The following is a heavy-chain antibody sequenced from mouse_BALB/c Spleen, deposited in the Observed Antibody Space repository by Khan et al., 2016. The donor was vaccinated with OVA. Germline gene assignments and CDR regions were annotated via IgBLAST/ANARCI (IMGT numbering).Heavy chain of an antibody. CDR1: DYTFTSYT. J-gene: IGHJ4*01. Sequence: QVQLQQSGAELARPGASVKMSCKASDYTFTSYTMHWVKQRPGQGLEWIGYIIPSTVYTNYNQKFKDKATLTADKSSSTAYMQLSSLTSEDSAVYYCARDFHYYGSRGAMDNWGQGTSVTVSS. V-gene: IGHV1-4*01. CDR2: IIPSTVYT. CDR3: ARDFHYYGSRGAMDN. D-gene: IGHD1-1*01.